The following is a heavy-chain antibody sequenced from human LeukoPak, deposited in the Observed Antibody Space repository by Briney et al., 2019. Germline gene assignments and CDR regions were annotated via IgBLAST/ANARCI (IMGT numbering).Heavy chain of an antibody. J-gene: IGHJ4*02. CDR3: ARDYYDSSGYPDY. D-gene: IGHD3-22*01. CDR2: IWYDGGNK. V-gene: IGHV3-33*01. Sequence: SGGSLRLSCAASGFTFSSYGMHWVRQAPGKGLEWVAVIWYDGGNKYYADSVKGRFTISRDNSKNTLYLQMNSLRAEDTAVYYCARDYYDSSGYPDYWGQGTLVTVSS. CDR1: GFTFSSYG.